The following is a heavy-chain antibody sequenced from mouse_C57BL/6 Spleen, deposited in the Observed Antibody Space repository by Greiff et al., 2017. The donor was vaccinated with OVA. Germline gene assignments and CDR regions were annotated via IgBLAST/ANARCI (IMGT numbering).Heavy chain of an antibody. CDR2: ISSGGDYI. CDR3: TRVGSDSSWYFDV. Sequence: EVQLVESGEGLVKPGGSLKLSCAASGFTFSSYAMSWVRQTPEKRLEWVAYISSGGDYIYYADTVKGRFTISRDNARNTLYLQMSSLKSEDTAMYYCTRVGSDSSWYFDVWGTGTTVTVSS. CDR1: GFTFSSYA. D-gene: IGHD3-1*01. J-gene: IGHJ1*03. V-gene: IGHV5-9-1*02.